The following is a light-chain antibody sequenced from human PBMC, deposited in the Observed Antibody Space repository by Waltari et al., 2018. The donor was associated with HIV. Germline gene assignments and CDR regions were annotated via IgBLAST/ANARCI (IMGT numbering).Light chain of an antibody. Sequence: QSSLTQPPSVSGSPGRSVTISCTGTTNDTDFRDRFSWYRHHPGSAPKLIIFQVANRPSGVPNRFSGSRSGNTASLTISGLQAEDEADYYCNSYAGGNTYVFGSGTRVTVL. CDR1: TNDTDFRDR. V-gene: IGLV2-18*02. CDR3: NSYAGGNTYV. J-gene: IGLJ1*01. CDR2: QVA.